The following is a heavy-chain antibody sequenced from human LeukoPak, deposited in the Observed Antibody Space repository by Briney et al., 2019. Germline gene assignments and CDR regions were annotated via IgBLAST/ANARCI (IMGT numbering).Heavy chain of an antibody. J-gene: IGHJ3*02. V-gene: IGHV4-59*02. CDR1: GGSVSDYY. Sequence: SETLSLTCTISGGSVSDYYWSWIRQSPGKGLEWIGYIYHTGSTYYNPSLKSRVTISVDTSKNQFSLKLSSVTAADTAVYYCATRSSGWSGAFDIWGQGTMVTVSS. CDR3: ATRSSGWSGAFDI. CDR2: IYHTGST. D-gene: IGHD6-19*01.